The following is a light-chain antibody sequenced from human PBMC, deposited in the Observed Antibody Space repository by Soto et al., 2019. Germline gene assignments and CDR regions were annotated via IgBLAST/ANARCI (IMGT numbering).Light chain of an antibody. V-gene: IGKV1-9*01. CDR2: AAS. Sequence: DIQLTQSPSFLSASVGDRVTITCRASQGISSYLAWYQQKPGKAPKLLIYAASTLQSGVPSRFSGSGSGTEFTLTISSLQPEDFATYYCQQYNRLITFGQGTRLENK. J-gene: IGKJ5*01. CDR1: QGISSY. CDR3: QQYNRLIT.